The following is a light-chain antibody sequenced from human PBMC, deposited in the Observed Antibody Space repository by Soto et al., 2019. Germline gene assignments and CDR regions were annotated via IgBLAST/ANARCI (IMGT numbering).Light chain of an antibody. J-gene: IGKJ3*01. Sequence: EIVLTQSPGTLSLSPGERATLSCRASQSVSSNYLAWYQQKPGQAPRLLIYGASSRATGIPDRFSGSGSGTDFTLTISRLEPEDFAVYYCQQYGKSRFIVGPGTKVDIK. CDR3: QQYGKSRFI. V-gene: IGKV3-20*01. CDR1: QSVSSNY. CDR2: GAS.